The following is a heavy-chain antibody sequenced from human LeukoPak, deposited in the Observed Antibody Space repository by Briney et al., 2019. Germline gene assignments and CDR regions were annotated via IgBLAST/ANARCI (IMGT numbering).Heavy chain of an antibody. D-gene: IGHD4-17*01. CDR1: GFTFSSYG. CDR2: IWYDGSNK. J-gene: IGHJ4*02. Sequence: GGSLRLSCAASGFTFSSYGMHWVRQAPGKGPEWVAVIWYDGSNKYYADSVKGRFTISRDNSKNTLYLQMNSLRAEDTAVYYCARAGYGDPRFDFWGQGTLVTVSS. CDR3: ARAGYGDPRFDF. V-gene: IGHV3-33*01.